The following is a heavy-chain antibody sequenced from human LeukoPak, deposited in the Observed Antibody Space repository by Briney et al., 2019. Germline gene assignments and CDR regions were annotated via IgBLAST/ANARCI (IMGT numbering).Heavy chain of an antibody. CDR1: GGSISSSSYY. CDR3: ARGGSTVTTISTY. J-gene: IGHJ4*02. CDR2: IYYSGST. D-gene: IGHD5-12*01. V-gene: IGHV4-39*01. Sequence: PSETLSLTCTVSGGSISSSSYYWGWIRQPPGKGLEWIGSIYYSGSTYYNPSLKSRVTISVDTSKNQFSLKLSSVTAADTAVYYCARGGSTVTTISTYWGQGTLVTVSS.